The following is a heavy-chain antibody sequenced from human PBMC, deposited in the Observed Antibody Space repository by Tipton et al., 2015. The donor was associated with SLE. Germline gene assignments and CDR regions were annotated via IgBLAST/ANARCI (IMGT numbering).Heavy chain of an antibody. Sequence: TLSLTCTVSGGSISSYYWSWIRQPPGKGLEWIGEINHSGSTNYNPSLKSRVTISLDTSKNQFSLKLSSVTPEDTAVYYCASGTGTYYFDYWGQGTLVTVSS. CDR1: GGSISSYY. J-gene: IGHJ4*02. CDR3: ASGTGTYYFDY. CDR2: INHSGST. V-gene: IGHV4-34*01. D-gene: IGHD1-1*01.